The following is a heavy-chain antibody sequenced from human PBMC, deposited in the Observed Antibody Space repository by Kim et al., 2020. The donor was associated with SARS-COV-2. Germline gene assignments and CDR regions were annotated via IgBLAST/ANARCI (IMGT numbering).Heavy chain of an antibody. CDR3: ARSSYYYDSSGYCFDY. CDR1: GFTVSSNY. Sequence: GGSLRLSCAASGFTVSSNYMSWVRQAPGKGLEWVSVIYSGGSTYYADSVKGRFTISRDNSKNTLYLQMNSLRAEDTAVYYCARSSYYYDSSGYCFDYWGQGTLVTVSS. J-gene: IGHJ4*02. D-gene: IGHD3-22*01. V-gene: IGHV3-53*01. CDR2: IYSGGST.